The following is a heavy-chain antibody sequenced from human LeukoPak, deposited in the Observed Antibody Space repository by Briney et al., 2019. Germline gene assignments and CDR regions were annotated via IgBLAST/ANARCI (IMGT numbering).Heavy chain of an antibody. Sequence: ASVKVSCKASGYTFTGYYMHWVRQAPGQGLEWMGWINPDSGGTNYAQKFQGRVTMTRDTSISTAYMELSRLRSDDTAVYYCATNCGGGSCYFYNFDLGGQGTQVTVSS. D-gene: IGHD2-21*01. CDR3: ATNCGGGSCYFYNFDL. CDR2: INPDSGGT. V-gene: IGHV1-2*02. J-gene: IGHJ4*02. CDR1: GYTFTGYY.